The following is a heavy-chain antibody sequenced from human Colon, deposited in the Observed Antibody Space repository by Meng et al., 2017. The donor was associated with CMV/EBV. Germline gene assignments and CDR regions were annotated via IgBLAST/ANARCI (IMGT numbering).Heavy chain of an antibody. CDR3: ARGWVRDRSSLHFDI. CDR1: GDSVSGY. J-gene: IGHJ4*02. V-gene: IGHV4-34*01. Sequence: QGQLQYWGKGPLQPSDTLSLTFAVYGDSVSGYWNWLRQSPEKGLEWIGEVSHSGTTYFNPALQNRLTLSADPSMKSFSLRLSSVTAADAAVYYCARGWVRDRSSLHFDIWGQGTLVTVSS. CDR2: VSHSGTT. D-gene: IGHD6-6*01.